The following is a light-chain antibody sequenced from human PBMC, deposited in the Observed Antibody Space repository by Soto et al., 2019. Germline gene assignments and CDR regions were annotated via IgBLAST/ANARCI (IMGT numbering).Light chain of an antibody. V-gene: IGLV2-14*01. CDR2: DVG. Sequence: QSALTQPASVSGSPGQSISISCTGTSSDVGGYDYVSWYQQHPGKAPKLMIYDVGIRPSGVSNRFSGSKSGNTASLTISGLQAEDEADYYCSSYTGSSTPYVFGTGTKLNVL. CDR1: SSDVGGYDY. J-gene: IGLJ1*01. CDR3: SSYTGSSTPYV.